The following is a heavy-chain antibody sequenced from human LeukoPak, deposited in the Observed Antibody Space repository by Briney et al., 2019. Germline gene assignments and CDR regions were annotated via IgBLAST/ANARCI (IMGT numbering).Heavy chain of an antibody. D-gene: IGHD5-24*01. J-gene: IGHJ4*02. CDR3: AREGNGYRNFDY. CDR2: IVVGSGDT. CDR1: GFTFSTSA. Sequence: GTSVKVSCKASGFTFSTSAVQWVRQARGQRLEWIGWIVVGSGDTDYAQKFQERVTITRDMATSTAYMELSSLRSDDTAVYYCAREGNGYRNFDYWGQGTLVTVSS. V-gene: IGHV1-58*01.